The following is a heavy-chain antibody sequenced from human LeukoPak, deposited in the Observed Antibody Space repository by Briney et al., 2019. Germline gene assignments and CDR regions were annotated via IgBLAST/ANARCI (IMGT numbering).Heavy chain of an antibody. CDR1: GFTFSSYS. Sequence: SLRLSCAASGFTFSSYSMNWVRQAPGKGLEWVSSISSSSSYIYYADSVKGRFTISRDNAKNSLYLLMNSLRAEDTAVYYCARDGDPYYYDSSAKGYWGQGTLVTVSS. J-gene: IGHJ4*02. D-gene: IGHD3-22*01. CDR2: ISSSSSYI. V-gene: IGHV3-21*01. CDR3: ARDGDPYYYDSSAKGY.